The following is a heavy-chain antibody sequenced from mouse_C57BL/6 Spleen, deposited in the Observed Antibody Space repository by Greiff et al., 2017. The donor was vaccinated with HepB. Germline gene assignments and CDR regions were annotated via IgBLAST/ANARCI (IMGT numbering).Heavy chain of an antibody. CDR3: ARDDYDVGDYFDY. CDR2: IYPRSGNT. V-gene: IGHV1-81*01. CDR1: GYTFTSYG. J-gene: IGHJ2*01. D-gene: IGHD2-4*01. Sequence: QVQLKESGAELARPGASVKLSCKASGYTFTSYGISWVKQRTGQGLEWIGEIYPRSGNTYYNEKFKGKATLTADKSSSTAYMELRSLTSEDSAVYFCARDDYDVGDYFDYWGQGTTLTVSS.